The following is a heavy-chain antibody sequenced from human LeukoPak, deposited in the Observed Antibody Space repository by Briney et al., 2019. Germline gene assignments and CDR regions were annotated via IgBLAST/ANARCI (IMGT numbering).Heavy chain of an antibody. D-gene: IGHD2-15*01. J-gene: IGHJ4*02. Sequence: ASGKVSCKASGYSFTTYYMHWVRQAPGQGLEWMGIINPFGGTTNYEQKFQGRVTMTRDTSTSTVCMELSSLRSEDSAVYYCARWVLAGGYFDYWGQGTVVTSSA. CDR1: GYSFTTYY. CDR2: INPFGGTT. V-gene: IGHV1-46*01. CDR3: ARWVLAGGYFDY.